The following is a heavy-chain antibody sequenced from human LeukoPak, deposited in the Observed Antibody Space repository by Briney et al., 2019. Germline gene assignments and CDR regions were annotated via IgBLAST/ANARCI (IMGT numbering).Heavy chain of an antibody. J-gene: IGHJ4*02. CDR3: AREGCSSTSCYGTRGFDY. CDR1: GGSISSSNW. CDR2: IYHSGST. V-gene: IGHV4-4*02. D-gene: IGHD2-2*01. Sequence: PSGTLSLTCAVSGGSISSSNWWSWVRPPPGKGLEWIGEIYHSGSTNYNPSLKSRVTISVDKSKNQFSLKLSSVTAADTAVYYCAREGCSSTSCYGTRGFDYWGQGTLVTVSS.